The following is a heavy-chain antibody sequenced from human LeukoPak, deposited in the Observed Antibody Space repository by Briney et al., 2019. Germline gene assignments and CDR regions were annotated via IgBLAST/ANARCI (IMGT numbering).Heavy chain of an antibody. D-gene: IGHD1-26*01. CDR3: ARVTSGTYHY. J-gene: IGHJ4*02. Sequence: ASVTVSCKASGYTFTDYYLHWVRQAPGQGLEWMGWINAKNGGTEYAQKLQGRVTLTRDTSISTAYMVLTSLRYDDTAVYYCARVTSGTYHYWGQGTLVTISS. CDR1: GYTFTDYY. CDR2: INAKNGGT. V-gene: IGHV1-2*02.